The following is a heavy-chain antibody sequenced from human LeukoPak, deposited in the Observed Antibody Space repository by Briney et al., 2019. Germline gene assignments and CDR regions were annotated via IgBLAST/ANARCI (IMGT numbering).Heavy chain of an antibody. Sequence: ASVKVSCRASGYTFTGYYMHWVRQAPGQGLEWMGWINPNSGGTNYAQKFQGRVTITTDESTSTAYMELSSLRSEDTAVYYCARDALRTGYLAGYYYYMDVWGKGTTVTVSS. V-gene: IGHV1-2*02. CDR1: GYTFTGYY. J-gene: IGHJ6*03. CDR3: ARDALRTGYLAGYYYYMDV. CDR2: INPNSGGT. D-gene: IGHD3/OR15-3a*01.